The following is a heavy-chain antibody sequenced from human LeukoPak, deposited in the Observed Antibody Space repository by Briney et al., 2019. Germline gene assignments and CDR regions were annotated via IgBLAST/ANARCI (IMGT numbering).Heavy chain of an antibody. CDR2: ISRSGTTI. CDR3: GRDFGLTGTKRSFDI. J-gene: IGHJ3*02. D-gene: IGHD1-7*01. CDR1: GFTFSSYE. Sequence: PGGSLRLSWAASGFTFSSYEMNWVRQAPGKGLAWLSYISRSGTTIYYADSVKGRFTNSRDNAKNSLDLQMNSLRAEDTAVYYCGRDFGLTGTKRSFDIWGQGTMVTVSS. V-gene: IGHV3-48*03.